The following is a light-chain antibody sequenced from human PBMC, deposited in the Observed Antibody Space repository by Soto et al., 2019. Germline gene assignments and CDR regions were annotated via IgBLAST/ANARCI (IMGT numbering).Light chain of an antibody. CDR1: SNDIGSYNY. CDR3: SSYNFSTTLRV. V-gene: IGLV2-14*01. Sequence: QSALTQPASVSGSPGQSITLSCTGTSNDIGSYNYVSWFQQHPAKAPKLIIYEVTHRPSGISTRFSGSKSGNTASLTISGLQAEDEADYYCSSYNFSTTLRVFGGGTKQTV. J-gene: IGLJ3*02. CDR2: EVT.